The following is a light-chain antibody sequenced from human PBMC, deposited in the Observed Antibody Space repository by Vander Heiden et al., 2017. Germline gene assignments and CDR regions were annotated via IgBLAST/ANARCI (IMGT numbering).Light chain of an antibody. CDR3: QSTDISGASVL. J-gene: IGLJ2*01. CDR2: KDT. Sequence: SSDLTQPPSVSVPPGQTARSTCSGDALPKQYAYWYQQSPGPAPLLLMYKDTERRSGIPERFSGSSSGTTVTLTIGGVQAEDEADYYCQSTDISGASVLFGGGTKLTVL. V-gene: IGLV3-25*03. CDR1: ALPKQY.